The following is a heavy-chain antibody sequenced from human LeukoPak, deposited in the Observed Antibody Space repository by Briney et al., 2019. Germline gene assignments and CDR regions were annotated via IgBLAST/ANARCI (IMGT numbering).Heavy chain of an antibody. Sequence: TLSLTCAVYGGSFSGYYWSWIRQPPGKGLEWIGEINHSGSTYYNPSLKSRVTISVDTSKNQFSLKLSSVTAADTAVYYCARDTPPFDAFDIWGQGTMVTVSS. V-gene: IGHV4-34*09. J-gene: IGHJ3*02. CDR2: INHSGST. CDR1: GGSFSGYY. CDR3: ARDTPPFDAFDI.